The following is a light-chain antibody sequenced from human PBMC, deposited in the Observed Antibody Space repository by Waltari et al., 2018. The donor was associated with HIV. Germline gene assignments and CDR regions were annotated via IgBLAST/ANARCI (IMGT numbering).Light chain of an antibody. J-gene: IGLJ2*01. CDR1: SSDVGGYNY. V-gene: IGLV2-14*01. Sequence: QSALTQPASVSGSPGQSITISCTGTSSDVGGYNYVSWYQQHPGKAPNLMIYEVSNRPSGVSNRFSGSKSGNTASLTISGRQAEDEADYYCSSYTSSSTLVVFGGGTKLTVL. CDR2: EVS. CDR3: SSYTSSSTLVV.